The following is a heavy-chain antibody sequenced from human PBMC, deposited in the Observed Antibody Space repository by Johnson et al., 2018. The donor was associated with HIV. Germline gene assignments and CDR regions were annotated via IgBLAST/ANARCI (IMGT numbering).Heavy chain of an antibody. CDR1: GFTVTNAW. V-gene: IGHV3-15*01. J-gene: IGHJ3*02. D-gene: IGHD1-26*01. CDR3: AKERAGSPGGAFDI. CDR2: IKSKTDGGTT. Sequence: VQLVESGGGLVKRGGSLRLSCAASGFTVTNAWMSWVRQAPGKGLEWVGRIKSKTDGGTTDYAAPVKGRFTISRDDSKNTLYLQMNSLRAEDTAVYYCAKERAGSPGGAFDIWGQGTMVTVSS.